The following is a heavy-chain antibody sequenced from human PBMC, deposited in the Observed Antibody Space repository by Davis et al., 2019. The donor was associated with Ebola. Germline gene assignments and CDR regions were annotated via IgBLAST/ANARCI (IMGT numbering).Heavy chain of an antibody. CDR1: GYTFTSYA. V-gene: IGHV1-18*01. J-gene: IGHJ6*04. CDR3: ARVGYFLLYGMDV. Sequence: AASVKVSCKASGYTFTSYAMHWVRQAPGQGLEWMGWISAYNGDTKYAQKFQGRVTMTTDTSTTTAYMELRNLRSDDTAVYYCARVGYFLLYGMDVWGKGTTVTVSS. CDR2: ISAYNGDT. D-gene: IGHD3-22*01.